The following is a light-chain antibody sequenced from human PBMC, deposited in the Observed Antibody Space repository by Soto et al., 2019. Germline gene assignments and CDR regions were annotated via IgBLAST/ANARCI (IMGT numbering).Light chain of an antibody. CDR3: QQYNNWLWT. CDR2: GAS. V-gene: IGKV3-20*01. Sequence: IVLTQSPGTLSLSPGESATLSCRASQSISSSYLAWYQQKPGQAPRLLIYGASNRATAIPDRFSGSGSGTDFTLTISRLEPEDFAVYYCQQYNNWLWTFGQGTKVEIK. CDR1: QSISSSY. J-gene: IGKJ1*01.